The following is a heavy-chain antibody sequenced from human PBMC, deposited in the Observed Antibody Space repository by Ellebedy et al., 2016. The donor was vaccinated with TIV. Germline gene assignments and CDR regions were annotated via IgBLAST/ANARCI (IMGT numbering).Heavy chain of an antibody. J-gene: IGHJ6*02. Sequence: SETLSLTCTVSGGSISSYYWSWIRQPPGKGLEWIGSIYYSGSTYYNPSLKSRVTISVDTSKNQFSLKLSSVTAADTAVYYCARDGGGMVRGAGGFLLFGKDSWNDYYYYGMDVWGQGTTVTVSS. V-gene: IGHV4-59*12. CDR3: ARDGGGMVRGAGGFLLFGKDSWNDYYYYGMDV. CDR2: IYYSGST. CDR1: GGSISSYY. D-gene: IGHD3-10*01.